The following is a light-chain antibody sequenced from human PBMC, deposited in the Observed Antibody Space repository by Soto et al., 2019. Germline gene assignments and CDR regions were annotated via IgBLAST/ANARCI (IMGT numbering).Light chain of an antibody. Sequence: QSVLTQPPSASGTPGQRVTISCSGSRSNIGSNTVDWYRQLPGTAPKLLIYSHNQRPSGVPDRFSGSKSGTSASLAISGLESEYEDDYYCADWDDSLNGVVFGGGTKLTVL. CDR2: SHN. CDR3: ADWDDSLNGVV. V-gene: IGLV1-44*01. J-gene: IGLJ2*01. CDR1: RSNIGSNT.